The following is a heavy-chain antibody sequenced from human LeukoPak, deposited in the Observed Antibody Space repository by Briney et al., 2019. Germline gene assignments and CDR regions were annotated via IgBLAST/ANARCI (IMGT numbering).Heavy chain of an antibody. CDR2: IYYSGST. CDR3: ARDGDRYCSGGSCYAGYFQH. V-gene: IGHV4-59*01. CDR1: GGSISSYY. J-gene: IGHJ1*01. D-gene: IGHD2-15*01. Sequence: PSETLSLTCTVSGGSISSYYWSWIRQPPGKGLEWIGYIYYSGSTNYNPSLKCRVTISVDTSKNQFSLKLSSVTAADTAVYYCARDGDRYCSGGSCYAGYFQHWGQGTLVTVSS.